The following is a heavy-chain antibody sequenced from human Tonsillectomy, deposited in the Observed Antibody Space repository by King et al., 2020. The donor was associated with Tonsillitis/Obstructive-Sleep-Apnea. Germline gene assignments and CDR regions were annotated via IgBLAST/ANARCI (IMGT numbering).Heavy chain of an antibody. V-gene: IGHV3-53*01. CDR3: SREGYYDSSGYSYWGVFDI. Sequence: VQLVESGGGLIQRGGSLRLSCAASGFTVSNRYMSWVRQAPGKGLEWISVIESGGSTHYADSVKGRFTISSDKSKNMLYLQMNSLGAEDTAVYYCSREGYYDSSGYSYWGVFDIWGQGTLVTVSS. CDR2: IESGGST. D-gene: IGHD3-22*01. CDR1: GFTVSNRY. J-gene: IGHJ3*02.